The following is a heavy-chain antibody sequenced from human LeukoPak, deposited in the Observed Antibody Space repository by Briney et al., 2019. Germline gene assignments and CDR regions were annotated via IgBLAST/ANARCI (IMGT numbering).Heavy chain of an antibody. J-gene: IGHJ4*02. CDR1: GFTFSSYW. CDR2: IKSDGSYT. D-gene: IGHD1-26*01. CDR3: AKDDGTYGIDY. Sequence: GGSLRLSCAASGFTFSSYWMHWVRQGPGKGLVCVARIKSDGSYTSYADSVKGRFTISRDNAKSTLYLQMNSLRAEDTAVYYCAKDDGTYGIDYWGQGNLVTVSS. V-gene: IGHV3-74*01.